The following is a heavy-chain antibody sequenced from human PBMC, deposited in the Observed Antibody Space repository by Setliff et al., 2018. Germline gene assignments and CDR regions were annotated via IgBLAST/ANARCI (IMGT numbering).Heavy chain of an antibody. CDR3: VRDSSADYYDNDYFKY. D-gene: IGHD2-21*02. CDR1: GFTFRGFA. V-gene: IGHV3-30*02. CDR2: IRHDESDV. J-gene: IGHJ1*01. Sequence: GGSLRLSCAASGFTFRGFAMHWVRQAPGTGLEWVAFIRHDESDVYYTNSVKGRFTVSRDNSKNTLYWQMNILRPEDTALYYCVRDSSADYYDNDYFKYWGQGALVTVSS.